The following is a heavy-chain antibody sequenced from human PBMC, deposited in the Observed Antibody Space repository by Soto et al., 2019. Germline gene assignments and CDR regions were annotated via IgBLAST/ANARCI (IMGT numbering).Heavy chain of an antibody. CDR1: GGTFSSHS. CDR2: IVTLFGTA. CDR3: ATEVGYGDFSAALLD. D-gene: IGHD4-17*01. J-gene: IGHJ4*02. V-gene: IGHV1-69*01. Sequence: VQLMQSGAEVKQPGSSVKVSCEASGGTFSSHSINWVRQAPGQGLEWMGGIVTLFGTANYAQNFQGRVTITADQSTSTVYMDLSRLRSDDTAVYYCATEVGYGDFSAALLDWGQGTLVTVSS.